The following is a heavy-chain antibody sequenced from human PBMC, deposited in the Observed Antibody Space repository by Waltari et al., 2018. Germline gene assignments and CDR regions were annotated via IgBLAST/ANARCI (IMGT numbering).Heavy chain of an antibody. D-gene: IGHD1-26*01. CDR2: IKQDGSEK. CDR3: ARELPEWELLVGYFDY. CDR1: GFTFSSYW. J-gene: IGHJ4*02. V-gene: IGHV3-7*01. Sequence: EVQLVESGGGLVQPGGSLRLSCAASGFTFSSYWMSWVRQAPGKGLEWGANIKQDGSEKYDVDSVKGRFTISRDNAKNSLYLQMNSLRAEDTAVYYCARELPEWELLVGYFDYWGQGTLVTVSS.